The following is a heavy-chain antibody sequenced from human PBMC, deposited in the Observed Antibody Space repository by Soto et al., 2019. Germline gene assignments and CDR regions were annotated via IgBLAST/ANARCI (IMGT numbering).Heavy chain of an antibody. CDR1: GYPFTTYY. D-gene: IGHD5-18*01. CDR3: ARRAYNYENMDV. J-gene: IGHJ6*02. V-gene: IGHV1-46*01. Sequence: VKGACKTSGYPFTTYYMHWVRRPPGQGLKWMGMINPSGGSTSYDQKFQGRVTITRHTYKRTIYMELSSLRRDDKAIYYCARRAYNYENMDVCGQGTTGTVYS. CDR2: INPSGGST.